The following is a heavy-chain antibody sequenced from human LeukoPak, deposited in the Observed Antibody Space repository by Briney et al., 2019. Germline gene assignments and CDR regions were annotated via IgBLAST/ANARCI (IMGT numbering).Heavy chain of an antibody. V-gene: IGHV3-7*05. J-gene: IGHJ4*02. CDR1: GFTFSSYW. CDR2: IDHDGGAK. Sequence: PGGSLRLSCAASGFTFSSYWMSWARQAPGKGLEWVANIDHDGGAKYYVDSVKGRFTISRDNAKNSLYLQMNTLRVEDTAVYYCARARAFDYWGQGILVTVSS. CDR3: ARARAFDY.